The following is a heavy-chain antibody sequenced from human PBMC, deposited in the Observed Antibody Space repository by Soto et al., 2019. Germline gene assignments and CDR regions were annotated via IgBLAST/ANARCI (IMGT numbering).Heavy chain of an antibody. CDR1: GHSISSGYY. CDR3: ARGEYYRSGNYFDY. V-gene: IGHV4-38-2*01. D-gene: IGHD3-10*01. CDR2: FYHSGST. J-gene: IGHJ4*02. Sequence: SETLSLTCAVSGHSISSGYYWGWIRQPPGKGLEWIGSFYHSGSTYYNPSLKSRVTISVDTSKNQFSLKLSSVTAADTAVYYCARGEYYRSGNYFDYWGQGTLVTVSS.